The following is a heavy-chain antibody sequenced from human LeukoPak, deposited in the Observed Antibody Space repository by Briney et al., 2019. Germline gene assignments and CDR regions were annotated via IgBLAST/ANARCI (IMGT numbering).Heavy chain of an antibody. CDR3: AKGPEKGVFDI. CDR1: GFTFSSYS. V-gene: IGHV3-21*01. D-gene: IGHD2-8*01. J-gene: IGHJ3*02. Sequence: GGSLRLSCAASGFTFSSYSMNWVRQAPGKGLEWVSSISSSSSYIYYADSVKGRFTISRDNAKNSLYLQMNSLRAEDTAVYYCAKGPEKGVFDIRGQGTMVTVSS. CDR2: ISSSSSYI.